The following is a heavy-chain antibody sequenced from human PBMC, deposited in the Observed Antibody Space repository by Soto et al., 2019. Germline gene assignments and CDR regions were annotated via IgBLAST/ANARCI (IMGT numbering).Heavy chain of an antibody. J-gene: IGHJ4*02. CDR3: ARDNWSSWAKFDH. D-gene: IGHD6-13*01. V-gene: IGHV3-7*05. Sequence: GGSLRLSCAASGFTFGDYWMNWVRQAPGKGLEWVANIKQDGSEKYYVDSVKGRFTISRDNAKNSLYLQMNSVRAEDTAVYYCARDNWSSWAKFDHWGQGTLVTVSS. CDR2: IKQDGSEK. CDR1: GFTFGDYW.